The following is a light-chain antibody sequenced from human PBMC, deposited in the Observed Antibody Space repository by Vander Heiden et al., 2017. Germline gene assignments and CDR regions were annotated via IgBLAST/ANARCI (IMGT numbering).Light chain of an antibody. V-gene: IGLV1-47*02. CDR3: AAWDDSLSGYV. CDR2: SNK. CDR1: SSNIGSNY. J-gene: IGLJ1*01. Sequence: QSVLTQPPSASGATGQRVTISCSGSSSNIGSNYVYGYQQLPGTAPKLLIYSNKQRPSGVPDRFSGSKSGTSASLAISGLRSEDEADYYCAAWDDSLSGYVFGTGTKVTVL.